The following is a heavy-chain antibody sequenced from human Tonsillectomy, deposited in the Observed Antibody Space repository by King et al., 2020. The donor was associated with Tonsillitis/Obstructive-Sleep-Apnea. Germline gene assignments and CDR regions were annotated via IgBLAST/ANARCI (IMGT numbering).Heavy chain of an antibody. D-gene: IGHD1-26*01. CDR1: GYTFTSYD. J-gene: IGHJ6*03. V-gene: IGHV1-8*01. CDR2: MNPNSGNT. Sequence: VQLVESGAEVKKPGASVKVSCKASGYTFTSYDINWVRQATGQGLEWMGWMNPNSGNTGYAQKFQGRVTMTRNTSISTAYMERSSLRSEDTAVYYCARGAYSGSYYYYYYYYMDVGGKGTTVTVSS. CDR3: ARGAYSGSYYYYYYYYMDV.